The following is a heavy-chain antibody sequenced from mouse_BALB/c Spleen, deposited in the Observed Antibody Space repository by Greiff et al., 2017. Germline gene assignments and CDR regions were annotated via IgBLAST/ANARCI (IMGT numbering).Heavy chain of an antibody. CDR2: IDPANGNT. V-gene: IGHV14-3*02. J-gene: IGHJ4*01. CDR3: ARGIRRRDYNAWNN. CDR1: GFNIKDTY. D-gene: IGHD1-2*01. Sequence: EVQLQQSGAELVKPGASVKLSCTASGFNIKDTYMHWVKQRPEQGLEWIGRIDPANGNTKYDPKFQGKATITADTSSNTPYLQLSSLTSEDTAVYYCARGIRRRDYNAWNNGGKGTPVTVSS.